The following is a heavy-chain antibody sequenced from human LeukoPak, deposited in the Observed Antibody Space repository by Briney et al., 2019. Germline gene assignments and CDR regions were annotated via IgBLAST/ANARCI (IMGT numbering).Heavy chain of an antibody. V-gene: IGHV1-24*01. CDR3: ATVLHPGIAAAGTTYPDY. CDR1: GYTLTELS. Sequence: GASVKVSCKVSGYTLTELSMHWVRQAPGKGLEWMGGFDPEDGETIYAQKFQGRVTMTEDTSTDTAYMELSSLRSEDTAVYYCATVLHPGIAAAGTTYPDYWGQGTLVTVSS. J-gene: IGHJ4*02. D-gene: IGHD6-13*01. CDR2: FDPEDGET.